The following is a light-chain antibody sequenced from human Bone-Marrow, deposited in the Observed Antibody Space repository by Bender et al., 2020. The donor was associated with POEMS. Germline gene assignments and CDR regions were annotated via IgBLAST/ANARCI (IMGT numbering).Light chain of an antibody. J-gene: IGLJ2*01. CDR1: GGNIDSTY. V-gene: IGLV6-57*04. Sequence: FTLTQPHSVSESPGKTVVISCTRSGGNIDSTYVQWFQQRPGRAPTSILYEDNKRDSGVPGRFSGSIDISSNSASLTISGLQTEDEADYYCHSFDINSQVFGGGTKLTVL. CDR3: HSFDINSQV. CDR2: EDN.